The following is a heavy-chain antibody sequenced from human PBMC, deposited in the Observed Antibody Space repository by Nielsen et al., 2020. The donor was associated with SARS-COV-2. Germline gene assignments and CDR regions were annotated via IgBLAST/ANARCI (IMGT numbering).Heavy chain of an antibody. CDR2: INPNSGAT. Sequence: ASVKVSCKASGYTFTDYYMHWVRQAPGQGLEWMGRINPNSGATDYAQRFQGRVTMTRDTSISTAYMELSRLRSDDTAVYYCARDLLGAAYYDILTGYSDWFDPWGQGTLVTVSS. V-gene: IGHV1-2*06. D-gene: IGHD3-9*01. CDR1: GYTFTDYY. CDR3: ARDLLGAAYYDILTGYSDWFDP. J-gene: IGHJ5*02.